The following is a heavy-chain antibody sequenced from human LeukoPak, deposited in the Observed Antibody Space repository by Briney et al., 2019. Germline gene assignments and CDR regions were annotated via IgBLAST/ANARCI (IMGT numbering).Heavy chain of an antibody. J-gene: IGHJ6*03. CDR3: ARGSDSLRHYYYYMDV. Sequence: PSETLSLTCTVSGGSISSGGYYWSWIRQPPGKGLEWIGYIYHSGSTYYNPSLKSRVTISVDRSKNQFSLKLSSVTAADTAVYYCARGSDSLRHYYYYMDVWGKGTTVTVSS. CDR2: IYHSGST. V-gene: IGHV4-30-2*01. D-gene: IGHD3-22*01. CDR1: GGSISSGGYY.